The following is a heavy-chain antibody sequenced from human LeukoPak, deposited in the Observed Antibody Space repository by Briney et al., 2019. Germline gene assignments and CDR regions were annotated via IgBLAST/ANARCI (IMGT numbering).Heavy chain of an antibody. CDR1: GASVTDYY. V-gene: IGHV4-59*08. CDR3: ARVMTTATTWAFDV. J-gene: IGHJ3*01. CDR2: IHHSGNS. Sequence: SETLSLTCTVSGASVTDYYWSWIRQSPGKGLEWISYIHHSGNSDYNPSLRSRVTTSLDTPKNQFSLKLSSVTAADTAVYYCARVMTTATTWAFDVWGQGTMVTVFS. D-gene: IGHD4-17*01.